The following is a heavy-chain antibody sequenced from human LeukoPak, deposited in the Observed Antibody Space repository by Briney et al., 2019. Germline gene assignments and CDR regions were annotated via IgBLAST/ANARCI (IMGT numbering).Heavy chain of an antibody. CDR1: GFTFSSYS. D-gene: IGHD6-19*01. CDR3: ARPNSSGWSAFDY. Sequence: GGPLRLSCAASGFTFSSYSMNWVRQAPGKGLEWVSSISSSSSYIYYADSVKGRFTISRDNAKNSLYLQMNSLRAEDTAVYYCARPNSSGWSAFDYWGQGTLVTVSS. CDR2: ISSSSSYI. J-gene: IGHJ4*02. V-gene: IGHV3-21*01.